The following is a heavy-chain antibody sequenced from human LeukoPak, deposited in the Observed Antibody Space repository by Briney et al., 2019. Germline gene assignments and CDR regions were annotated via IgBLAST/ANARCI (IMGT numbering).Heavy chain of an antibody. Sequence: SETLSLTCTVSGGSISTSSYYWGWIRRHPGKGLEWIGSVYYSRSTYYNPSLKSRVTISIDTSKNQFSLRLSSVTAADMAVYYCARRDTTTDGFDYWGQGTLVTVSS. CDR1: GGSISTSSYY. V-gene: IGHV4-39*01. CDR2: VYYSRST. D-gene: IGHD5-18*01. CDR3: ARRDTTTDGFDY. J-gene: IGHJ4*02.